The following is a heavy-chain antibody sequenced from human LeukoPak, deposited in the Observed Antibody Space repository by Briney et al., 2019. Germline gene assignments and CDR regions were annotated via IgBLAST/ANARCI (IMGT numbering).Heavy chain of an antibody. Sequence: GGSLRLSCVASGFTFSSNVMIWVRQAPGKGLEWVSSIPASGGSTYYADSVKGRFTISRDNSKNTLYLQMNSLRAEDTAVYYCAKQSHGDYVRAFDIWGQGTMVTVSS. J-gene: IGHJ3*02. CDR2: IPASGGST. V-gene: IGHV3-23*01. CDR3: AKQSHGDYVRAFDI. D-gene: IGHD4-17*01. CDR1: GFTFSSNV.